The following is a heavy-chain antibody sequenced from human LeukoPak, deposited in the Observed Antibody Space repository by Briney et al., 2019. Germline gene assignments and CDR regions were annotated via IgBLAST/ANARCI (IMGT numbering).Heavy chain of an antibody. J-gene: IGHJ4*02. CDR1: GFDFGSNW. Sequence: GGSLRLSCAASGFDFGSNWMHWVRHAPGQGLVWVSRIKGDGISTNYADSVKGRFTISRDIAKNTLYLQMNSLRAEDTGVYYCAKDHYWSIDYWGRGTLVTVSS. V-gene: IGHV3-74*01. D-gene: IGHD3-3*01. CDR2: IKGDGIST. CDR3: AKDHYWSIDY.